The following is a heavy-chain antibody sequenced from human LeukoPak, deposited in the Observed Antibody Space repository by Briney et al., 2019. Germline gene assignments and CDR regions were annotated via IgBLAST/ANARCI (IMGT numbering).Heavy chain of an antibody. D-gene: IGHD6-13*01. CDR1: GFTFSAYY. CDR2: ISRTGSHT. J-gene: IGHJ4*02. Sequence: GGSLRLSCAASGFTFSAYYMSWIRQAPGKGLEWLSYISRTGSHTPYADSVKGRFTVSRDNAKNSLSLELNSLRVDDTAIYYCARVGSTAEAGTPDYWGQGTLVTVSS. CDR3: ARVGSTAEAGTPDY. V-gene: IGHV3-11*06.